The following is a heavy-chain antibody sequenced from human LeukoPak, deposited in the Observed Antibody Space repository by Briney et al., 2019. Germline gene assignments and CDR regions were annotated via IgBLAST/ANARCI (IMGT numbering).Heavy chain of an antibody. Sequence: SETLSLTCAVYGGSFSGYYWSWIRQPPGKGLEWIGEINHSGSTNYNPSLKSRVTISVDTSKNQFSLKLSSVTAADTAVYYCARDGSSGWRRDLEYNWFDPWGQGTLVTVSS. J-gene: IGHJ5*02. CDR3: ARDGSSGWRRDLEYNWFDP. CDR1: GGSFSGYY. CDR2: INHSGST. V-gene: IGHV4-34*01. D-gene: IGHD6-19*01.